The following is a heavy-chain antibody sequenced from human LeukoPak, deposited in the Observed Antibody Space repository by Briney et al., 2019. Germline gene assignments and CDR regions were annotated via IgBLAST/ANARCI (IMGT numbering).Heavy chain of an antibody. V-gene: IGHV3-23*01. CDR3: AKEGVPYYGDYDY. J-gene: IGHJ4*02. Sequence: GSLRLSCATSGFTFSTYAMSWFRQAPGKGLEWVSGVSNSGYSTYYADSVKGRFTISRDNSKNTLYLQLSSLRAEDTAVYYCAKEGVPYYGDYDYWGQGTLVTVSS. CDR1: GFTFSTYA. D-gene: IGHD4-17*01. CDR2: VSNSGYST.